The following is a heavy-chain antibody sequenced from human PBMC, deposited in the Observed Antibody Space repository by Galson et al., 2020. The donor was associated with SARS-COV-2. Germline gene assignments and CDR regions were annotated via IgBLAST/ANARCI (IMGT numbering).Heavy chain of an antibody. D-gene: IGHD6-6*01. CDR1: GFTFTSSA. Sequence: SVKVSCKTSGFTFTSSAVQWVRQARGQRLEWIGWIVVGSGKTNSAQKFQERATITRDMSTTTAYMELSSLTYEDTAVYYCAAFVARPVYWGQGTLVTVSS. CDR2: IVVGSGKT. V-gene: IGHV1-58*01. J-gene: IGHJ4*02. CDR3: AAFVARPVY.